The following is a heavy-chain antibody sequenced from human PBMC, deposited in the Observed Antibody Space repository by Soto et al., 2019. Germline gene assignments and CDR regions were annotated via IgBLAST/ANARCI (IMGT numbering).Heavy chain of an antibody. J-gene: IGHJ3*02. CDR1: GGSISSGGYS. D-gene: IGHD2-15*01. CDR2: IYHSGST. V-gene: IGHV4-30-2*01. CDR3: ARAVSGGGDAFDI. Sequence: QLQLQESGSGLVKPSQTLSLTCAVSGGSISSGGYSWTWIRQPPGKGLEWIAYIYHSGSTYYNPSLKSRVPISVDRSKNQFSLKLSSVTAADTAVYYCARAVSGGGDAFDIWGQGTMVTVSS.